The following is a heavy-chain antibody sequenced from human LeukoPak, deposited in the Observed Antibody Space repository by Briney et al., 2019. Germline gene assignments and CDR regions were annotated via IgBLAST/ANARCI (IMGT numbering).Heavy chain of an antibody. Sequence: ASVKVSCKASGYTFTSYYMHWVRQAPGQGLEWMGWINPNSGDTNSAQKLQGRVTMTRDTSISTVYMELSRLRADDTAVYYCARDGTFDIWGQGTMVTVSS. V-gene: IGHV1-2*02. D-gene: IGHD2-15*01. CDR1: GYTFTSYY. CDR3: ARDGTFDI. CDR2: INPNSGDT. J-gene: IGHJ3*02.